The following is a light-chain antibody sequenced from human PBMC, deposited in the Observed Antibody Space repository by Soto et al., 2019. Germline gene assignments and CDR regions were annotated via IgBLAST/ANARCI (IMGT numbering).Light chain of an antibody. CDR1: SSNIGSIT. CDR2: SNN. Sequence: QSVLTQPPSASGTPGQRVTISCSGSSSNIGSITVNWYQHLPGTAPKLLIYSNNQWASGVPDRFSGSKFGTSASLAISGLQSEDEGVYYCAAWNDSLNGWVFGGGTKLTGL. J-gene: IGLJ3*02. CDR3: AAWNDSLNGWV. V-gene: IGLV1-44*01.